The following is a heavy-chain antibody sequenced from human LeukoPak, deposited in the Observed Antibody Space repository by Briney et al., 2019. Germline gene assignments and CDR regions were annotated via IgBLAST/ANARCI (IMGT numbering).Heavy chain of an antibody. CDR1: GFAFSTYS. J-gene: IGHJ3*02. CDR3: ARGGGYCSGGTCYGTFDI. D-gene: IGHD2-15*01. Sequence: GGSLRLSCAASGFAFSTYSMGWVRQAPGKGLEWVSSMSGGSDYIYYADSVKGRFIMSRDNAKNSLYLQMNSLRAEDTALCYCARGGGYCSGGTCYGTFDIWGQGTTVTVSS. CDR2: MSGGSDYI. V-gene: IGHV3-21*01.